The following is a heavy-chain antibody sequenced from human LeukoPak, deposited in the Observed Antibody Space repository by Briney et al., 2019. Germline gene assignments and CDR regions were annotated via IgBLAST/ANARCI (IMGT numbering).Heavy chain of an antibody. CDR2: IYPGDSDT. V-gene: IGHV5-51*01. CDR3: ARQFYTGIVGATEGFDY. J-gene: IGHJ4*02. Sequence: GESLKISCKASGYTFTTYWIGWVRQMPGKGLEWMGIIYPGDSDTRYSPSFQGQVTISADKSISTAYLQWSSLKASDTAMYYCARQFYTGIVGATEGFDYWGQGTLVTVSS. D-gene: IGHD1-26*01. CDR1: GYTFTTYW.